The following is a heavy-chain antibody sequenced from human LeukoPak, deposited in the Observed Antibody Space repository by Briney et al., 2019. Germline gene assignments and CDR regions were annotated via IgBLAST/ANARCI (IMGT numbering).Heavy chain of an antibody. CDR3: TRENRPFCPFAY. D-gene: IGHD2/OR15-2a*01. Sequence: SGTPSLTCGVSGGSIDITNYWSWVRQAPGKGLEWIGEISHGGATDYNPSLRSRVAMSLDRANNQFSLSLTSVTAADTAVYYCTRENRPFCPFAYWGQGVLVTVSS. CDR2: ISHGGAT. V-gene: IGHV4-4*02. J-gene: IGHJ4*02. CDR1: GGSIDITNY.